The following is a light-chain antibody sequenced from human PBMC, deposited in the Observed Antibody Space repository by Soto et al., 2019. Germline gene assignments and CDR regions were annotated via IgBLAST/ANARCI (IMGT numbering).Light chain of an antibody. V-gene: IGKV3-20*01. Sequence: EIVFTQSPGTLSLSPWEVATLSCRAIQSIISNFLAWYQQKRGQAPRLLIHGASNRATGIPDRFSGSGSGTDFTLTISSLQPDDFATYYCQHYNSYSEAFGQGTKVDIK. CDR3: QHYNSYSEA. J-gene: IGKJ1*01. CDR2: GAS. CDR1: QSIISNF.